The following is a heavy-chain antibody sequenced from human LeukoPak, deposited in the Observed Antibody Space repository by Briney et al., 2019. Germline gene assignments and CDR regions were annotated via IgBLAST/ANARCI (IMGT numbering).Heavy chain of an antibody. V-gene: IGHV3-33*01. CDR2: IWYDGSNK. Sequence: PGRSLRLSCAASGFTFSSYGMHWVRQAPGKGLEWVAVIWYDGSNKYYADSVKGRFTISRDNSKNTLYLQMNSLRAEDTAVYYCAREKNPYYDSSGYYEAFDYWGQGTLVTVSS. D-gene: IGHD3-22*01. J-gene: IGHJ4*02. CDR1: GFTFSSYG. CDR3: AREKNPYYDSSGYYEAFDY.